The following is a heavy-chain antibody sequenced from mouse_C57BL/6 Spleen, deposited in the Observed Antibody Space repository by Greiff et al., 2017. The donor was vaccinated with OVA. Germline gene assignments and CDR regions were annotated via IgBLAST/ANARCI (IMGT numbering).Heavy chain of an antibody. J-gene: IGHJ4*01. CDR1: GYTFTSYG. Sequence: QVQLQQSGAELARPGASVKLSCKASGYTFTSYGISWVKQRTGQGLEWIGEIYPRSGNTYYNEKFKGKATLTADKSSSTAYMELRSLTSEDSAVYFCARRFTTVVATDYAMDYWGQGTSVTVSS. D-gene: IGHD1-1*01. CDR2: IYPRSGNT. V-gene: IGHV1-81*01. CDR3: ARRFTTVVATDYAMDY.